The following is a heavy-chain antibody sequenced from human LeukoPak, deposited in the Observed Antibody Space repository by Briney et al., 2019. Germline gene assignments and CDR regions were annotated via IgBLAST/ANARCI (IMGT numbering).Heavy chain of an antibody. V-gene: IGHV4-30-2*01. CDR1: GGSISSGGYS. J-gene: IGHJ4*02. CDR2: IYHSGST. D-gene: IGHD5-12*01. CDR3: ARGGGYSGYDTETFDY. Sequence: SETLSLTCAVSGGSISSGGYSWSWIRQPPGKGLEWIGYIYHSGSTYYNPSLKSRVTISVDRSKNQFSLKLSSVTAADTAAYYCARGGGYSGYDTETFDYWGQGTLVTVSS.